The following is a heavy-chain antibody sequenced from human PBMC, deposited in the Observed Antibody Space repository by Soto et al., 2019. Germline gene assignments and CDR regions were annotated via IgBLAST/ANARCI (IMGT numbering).Heavy chain of an antibody. CDR2: IKQDGNEK. Sequence: PGGSLRLSCAASGFTFSSYWMSWVRQAPGKGLEWVANIKQDGNEKYYVESVKGRITISRDNAKNSLYLQMNSLRAEDKTVYYSARVSGYYRGPYYYYGMDVWGQGTTVTVSS. CDR3: ARVSGYYRGPYYYYGMDV. CDR1: GFTFSSYW. J-gene: IGHJ6*02. D-gene: IGHD3-3*01. V-gene: IGHV3-7*05.